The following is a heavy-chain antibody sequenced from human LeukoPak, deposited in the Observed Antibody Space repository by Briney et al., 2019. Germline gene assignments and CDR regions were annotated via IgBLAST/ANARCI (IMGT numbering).Heavy chain of an antibody. Sequence: SETLSLTCAVYGGSFSGYYWSWIRQAPGKGLEWIGEINHSGSTNYNPSLKSRVTISVDTSKNQFSLKLSSVTTADTAVYYCARHWGMVRGSFDYWGQGTLVTVSS. J-gene: IGHJ4*02. V-gene: IGHV4-34*01. D-gene: IGHD3-10*01. CDR3: ARHWGMVRGSFDY. CDR2: INHSGST. CDR1: GGSFSGYY.